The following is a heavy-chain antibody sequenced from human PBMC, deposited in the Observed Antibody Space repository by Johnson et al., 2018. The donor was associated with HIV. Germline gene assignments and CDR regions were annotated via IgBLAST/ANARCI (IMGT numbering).Heavy chain of an antibody. V-gene: IGHV3-48*01. CDR2: ISSSGSPI. CDR3: AKGKQLSQDAFDI. CDR1: GFTFSSYA. D-gene: IGHD6-13*01. Sequence: EQLVESGGGVVQPGRSLRLSCAASGFTFSSYAMHWVRQAPGKGLEWVSYISSSGSPIYYADSVKGRFTISRDNSKNTLYLQMNSRRAEDTAVYYCAKGKQLSQDAFDIWGQGTMVTVSS. J-gene: IGHJ3*02.